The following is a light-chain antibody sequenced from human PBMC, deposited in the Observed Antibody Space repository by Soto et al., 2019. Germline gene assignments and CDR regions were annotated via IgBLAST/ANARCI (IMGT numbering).Light chain of an antibody. Sequence: QSVLTQPASVSGSPGQSITISCTGTSSDVGGYNFVCWFQQHPGKVPKLLIYEVSNRPSGVSNRFSGSKSGNTASLTLSGLQPEDEADYYCTSYTKTSPLVFGTGTKVTVL. J-gene: IGLJ1*01. CDR1: SSDVGGYNF. V-gene: IGLV2-14*01. CDR3: TSYTKTSPLV. CDR2: EVS.